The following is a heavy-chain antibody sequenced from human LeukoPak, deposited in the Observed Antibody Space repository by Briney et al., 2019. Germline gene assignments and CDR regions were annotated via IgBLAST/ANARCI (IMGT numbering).Heavy chain of an antibody. J-gene: IGHJ1*01. V-gene: IGHV3-30*18. CDR3: AKDXSSGXXXX. CDR2: ISYDGTNK. D-gene: IGHD3-10*01. CDR1: GFTFSXFX. Sequence: LSCXXSGFTFSXFXXHWVRQAPGXGLEWVALISYDGTNKYYADSVKGRFTISRDNSKNTLHLQVSSLRAEDTAVYFCAKDXSSGXXXXWG.